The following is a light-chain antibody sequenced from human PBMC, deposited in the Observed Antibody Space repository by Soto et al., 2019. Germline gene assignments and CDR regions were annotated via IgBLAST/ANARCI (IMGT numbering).Light chain of an antibody. V-gene: IGKV3-15*01. CDR2: GAS. CDR3: QPYDSYMYA. Sequence: EIVMSQSPATLSVSPGERATLSCRASQSVRNNLAWYQQRPGQAPRLLMYGASTRPSGIPARFTGGGSGTDFTLTITSLQSEDFAVYYCQPYDSYMYAFGQGTKVDI. CDR1: QSVRNN. J-gene: IGKJ2*01.